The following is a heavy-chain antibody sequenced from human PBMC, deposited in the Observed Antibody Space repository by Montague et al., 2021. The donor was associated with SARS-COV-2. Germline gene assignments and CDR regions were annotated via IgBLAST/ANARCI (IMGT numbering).Heavy chain of an antibody. CDR3: ARGVYNRGIFAVSHRYYFDY. Sequence: SETLSLTCAVYTEAFNGYYWTWIRQPPGKGLEWIGEVSHPGSAKYNPSLKSRVPISVDTYRKQVSLTLTSVTAGDTATYYCARGVYNRGIFAVSHRYYFDYWGQGNMVAVSA. CDR2: VSHPGSA. D-gene: IGHD2-15*01. V-gene: IGHV4-34*01. CDR1: TEAFNGYY. J-gene: IGHJ4*02.